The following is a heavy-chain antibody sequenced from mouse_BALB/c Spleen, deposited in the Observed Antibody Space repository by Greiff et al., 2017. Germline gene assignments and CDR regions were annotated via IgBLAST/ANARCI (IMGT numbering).Heavy chain of an antibody. CDR1: GFTFSDYY. CDR3: ARTLYGNYVWFAY. V-gene: IGHV5-4*02. Sequence: EVHLVESGGGLVKPGGSLKLSCAASGFTFSDYYMYWVRQTPEKRLEWVATISDGGSYTYYPDSVKGRFTISRDNAKNNLYLQMSSLKSEDTAMYYCARTLYGNYVWFAYWGQGTLVTVSA. J-gene: IGHJ3*01. CDR2: ISDGGSYT. D-gene: IGHD2-10*02.